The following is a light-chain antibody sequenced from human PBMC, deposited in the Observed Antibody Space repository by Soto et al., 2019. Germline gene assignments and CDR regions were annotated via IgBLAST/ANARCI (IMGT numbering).Light chain of an antibody. V-gene: IGKV3-15*01. Sequence: EIVMTQSPANLSVSPGERATLSRRASQSVSSNLAWYQQKPGQGTRLLIYGASTRATSIPARFSGSGSGTEFTLTINSLQSEDFAVYYCQQYNKWPPYTFGQGTKLELK. CDR1: QSVSSN. J-gene: IGKJ2*01. CDR2: GAS. CDR3: QQYNKWPPYT.